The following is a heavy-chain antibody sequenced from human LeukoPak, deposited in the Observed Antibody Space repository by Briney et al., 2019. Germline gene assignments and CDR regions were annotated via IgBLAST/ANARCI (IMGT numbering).Heavy chain of an antibody. V-gene: IGHV3-7*01. CDR1: GFTFSTYW. D-gene: IGHD6-19*01. CDR2: IKQDGSEK. Sequence: PGGSLRLSCAASGFTFSTYWMSWVRQAPGKGLEWVANIKQDGSEKYYVDSVKGRFTISRDNAKNSLYLQMNSLRAEDTAVYYCARGGVGSGRYSLYGNWFDPWGQGTLVTVSS. J-gene: IGHJ5*02. CDR3: ARGGVGSGRYSLYGNWFDP.